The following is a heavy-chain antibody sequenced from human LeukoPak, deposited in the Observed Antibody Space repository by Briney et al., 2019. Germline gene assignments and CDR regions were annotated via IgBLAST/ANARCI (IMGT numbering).Heavy chain of an antibody. CDR1: GGSIYGHY. CDR3: ARAPPSAFFTRNWYFDL. D-gene: IGHD3-3*02. J-gene: IGHJ2*01. CDR2: ISPSGST. V-gene: IGHV4-34*01. Sequence: SETLSLTCGVCGGSIYGHYWNWIRQPPGKGREWVGEISPSGSTTYNPSLGSRFTISVDTSKNHFSLDLNSVTAADTALYYCARAPPSAFFTRNWYFDLWGLGTLVTVSS.